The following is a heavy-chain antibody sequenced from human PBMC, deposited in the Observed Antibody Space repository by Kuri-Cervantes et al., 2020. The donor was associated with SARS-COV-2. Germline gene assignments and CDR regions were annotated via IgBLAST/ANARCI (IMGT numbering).Heavy chain of an antibody. CDR2: IYHSGST. CDR1: GYSISSGYY. D-gene: IGHD6-13*01. CDR3: ARGGSWYDY. J-gene: IGHJ4*02. V-gene: IGHV4-38-2*01. Sequence: GSLRLSCAVSGYSISSGYYWGWIRQPPGKGLEWIGSIYHSGSTYYNPSLKSRVTVSVDTSKNQVSLKMTSVTAADTAVYYCARGGSWYDYWGQGTPVPSPQ.